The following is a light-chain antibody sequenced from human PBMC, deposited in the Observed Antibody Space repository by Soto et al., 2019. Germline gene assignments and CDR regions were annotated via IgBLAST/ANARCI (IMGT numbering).Light chain of an antibody. J-gene: IGLJ2*01. CDR3: SSYTSSNTLAVV. V-gene: IGLV2-14*03. CDR2: DVS. Sequence: QSALTQPASVSGSPGQSITISCTGTTSDVGGSIYISWYQQHPGKAPKLMIYDVSDRPSGVSNRFSGSKSGNTASLTISGLQAEDEADYYCSSYTSSNTLAVVFGGGTKVTVL. CDR1: TSDVGGSIY.